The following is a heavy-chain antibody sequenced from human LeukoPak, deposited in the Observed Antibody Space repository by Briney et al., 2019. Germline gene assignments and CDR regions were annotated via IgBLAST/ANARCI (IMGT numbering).Heavy chain of an antibody. D-gene: IGHD6-19*01. Sequence: GSLRLSCAASGFTFSSYAMHWARQAPGKGLEWVAVISYDGSNKYYADSVKGRFTISRDNSKNTLYLQMNSLRAEDTAVYYCARDHHSSGWPYFDYWGQGTLVTVSS. CDR1: GFTFSSYA. J-gene: IGHJ4*02. CDR3: ARDHHSSGWPYFDY. CDR2: ISYDGSNK. V-gene: IGHV3-30*04.